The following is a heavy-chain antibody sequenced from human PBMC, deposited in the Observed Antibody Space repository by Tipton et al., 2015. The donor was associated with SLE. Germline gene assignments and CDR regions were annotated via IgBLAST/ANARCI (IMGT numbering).Heavy chain of an antibody. CDR2: INHSGST. CDR1: GGSFSGYY. V-gene: IGHV4-34*01. CDR3: ARKPLDY. J-gene: IGHJ4*02. Sequence: TLSLTCAVYGGSFSGYYWSWIRQPPGKGLEWIGEINHSGSTNYNPSLKSRVTISVDTSKNQFSLKLSSVTAADTAVYYCARKPLDYWGQGTLVTVSS.